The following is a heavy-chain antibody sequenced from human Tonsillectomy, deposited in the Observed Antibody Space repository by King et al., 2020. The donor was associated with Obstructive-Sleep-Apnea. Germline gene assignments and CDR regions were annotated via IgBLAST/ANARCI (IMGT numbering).Heavy chain of an antibody. CDR3: ARDGSGSSLGDY. V-gene: IGHV4-39*07. D-gene: IGHD3-10*01. Sequence: QLQESGPGLVKPSETLSLTCTVSGGSISSSSYYWGWIRQPPGKGLEWIGSIYYSGSTYYNPSLKSRVTISVDTSKNQFSLKLSSVTAADTAVYYCARDGSGSSLGDYWGQGTLVTVSS. CDR1: GGSISSSSYY. CDR2: IYYSGST. J-gene: IGHJ4*02.